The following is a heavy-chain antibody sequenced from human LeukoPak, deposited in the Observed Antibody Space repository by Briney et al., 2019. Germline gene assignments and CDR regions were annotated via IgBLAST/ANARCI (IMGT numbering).Heavy chain of an antibody. CDR2: IYPGDSDT. Sequence: PGESLKISCKGSGYSFTSYWIGWVRQMPGKGLEWMGIIYPGDSDTRYSPSFQGQVTISADKSISTAYLQWSSLKASDTAMYYCARPGGFEATVPYKKVYGMDVWGQGTTVTVSS. J-gene: IGHJ6*02. D-gene: IGHD4-17*01. CDR3: ARPGGFEATVPYKKVYGMDV. V-gene: IGHV5-51*01. CDR1: GYSFTSYW.